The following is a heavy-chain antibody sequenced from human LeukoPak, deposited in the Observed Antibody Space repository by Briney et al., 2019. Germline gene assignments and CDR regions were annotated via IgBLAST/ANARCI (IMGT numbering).Heavy chain of an antibody. Sequence: SVKVSCKASGGTFSSYAISWVRQAPGQGLEWIGGIIPSFGTANYAQKFQGRVTITADESTSTAYMELSSLRSEDTAVYYCARGVVVVVAATQKYYYYGMDVWGQGTTVTVSS. J-gene: IGHJ6*02. D-gene: IGHD2-15*01. CDR1: GGTFSSYA. CDR2: IIPSFGTA. V-gene: IGHV1-69*13. CDR3: ARGVVVVVAATQKYYYYGMDV.